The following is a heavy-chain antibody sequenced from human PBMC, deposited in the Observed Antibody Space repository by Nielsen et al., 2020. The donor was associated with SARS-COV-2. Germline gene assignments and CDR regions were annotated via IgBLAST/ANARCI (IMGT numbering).Heavy chain of an antibody. V-gene: IGHV3-20*01. Sequence: GGSLRLSCAASGFTFDDYGMSWVRQAPGKGLEWVSGINWNGGSTGYADSVKGRFTISRDNAKNSLYLQMNSLRAEDTALYHCAILHSPYYYGMDVWGQGTTVTVSS. J-gene: IGHJ6*02. CDR1: GFTFDDYG. D-gene: IGHD4-11*01. CDR3: AILHSPYYYGMDV. CDR2: INWNGGST.